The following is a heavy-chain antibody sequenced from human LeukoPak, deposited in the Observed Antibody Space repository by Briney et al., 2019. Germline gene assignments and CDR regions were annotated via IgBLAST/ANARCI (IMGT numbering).Heavy chain of an antibody. J-gene: IGHJ4*02. D-gene: IGHD5-24*01. CDR2: ISSSSSYI. Sequence: PGGSLRLSCAASGFTFSSYSMNWVRQAPGKGLEWVSSISSSSSYIYYADSVKGRFTISRDNAKNSLYLQMNSPRAEDTAVYYCAKERMPKIEMATILHWGQGTLVTVSS. CDR1: GFTFSSYS. V-gene: IGHV3-21*01. CDR3: AKERMPKIEMATILH.